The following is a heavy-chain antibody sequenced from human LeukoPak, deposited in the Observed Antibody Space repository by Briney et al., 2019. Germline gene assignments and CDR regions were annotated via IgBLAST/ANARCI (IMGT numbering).Heavy chain of an antibody. CDR1: GFTFSSYG. J-gene: IGHJ6*02. CDR3: ARGPWSAAGYNGMDV. V-gene: IGHV3-23*01. CDR2: ISNSGGST. D-gene: IGHD6-13*01. Sequence: PGGSLRLSCAASGFTFSSYGMSRVRQAPGKGLEWVSAISNSGGSTPYADSVKGRFTISRDNSKNTLYLQMNSLRGEDTAVYYCARGPWSAAGYNGMDVWGQGTTVTVSS.